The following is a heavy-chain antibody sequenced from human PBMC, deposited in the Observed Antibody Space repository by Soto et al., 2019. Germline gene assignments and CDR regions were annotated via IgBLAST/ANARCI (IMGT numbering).Heavy chain of an antibody. CDR3: AKSSTLIDWAGGGLLNYDYIWGSYRYTGYFDY. CDR1: GFTFDDYA. CDR2: ISWNSGSI. Sequence: GGSLRLSCAASGFTFDDYAMHWVRQAPGKGLEWVSGISWNSGSIGYADSVKGRFTISRDNAKNSLYLQINSLRAEDTALYYCAKSSTLIDWAGGGLLNYDYIWGSYRYTGYFDYWGQGTLVPVSS. J-gene: IGHJ4*02. D-gene: IGHD3-16*02. V-gene: IGHV3-9*01.